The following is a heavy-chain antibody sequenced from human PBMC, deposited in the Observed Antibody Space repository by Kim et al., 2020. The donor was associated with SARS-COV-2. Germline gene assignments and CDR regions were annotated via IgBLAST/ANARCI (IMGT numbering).Heavy chain of an antibody. CDR2: ISSSSSYT. D-gene: IGHD3-3*01. Sequence: GGSLRLSCAASGFTFSDYYMSWIRQAPGKGLEWVSYISSSSSYTKYADSVKGRFTISRDNAKNSLYLQMNSLRAEDTAVYYCARERLITIFGVVINDAFDIWGPGTMVNVSS. V-gene: IGHV3-11*05. J-gene: IGHJ3*02. CDR1: GFTFSDYY. CDR3: ARERLITIFGVVINDAFDI.